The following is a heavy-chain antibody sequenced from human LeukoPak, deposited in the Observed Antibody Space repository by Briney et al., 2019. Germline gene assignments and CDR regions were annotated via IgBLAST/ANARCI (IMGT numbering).Heavy chain of an antibody. J-gene: IGHJ4*02. CDR3: ARLYSNYGYHFDH. CDR1: GGSISGFY. Sequence: SETLSLTCTVAGGSISGFYWGWIRQPPGKGLEWIGYIYYSGSTNYNPSLKSRVTISVDTSKNQFSLKLSSVTAADTAVYYCARLYSNYGYHFDHWGQGTLVTVSS. CDR2: IYYSGST. V-gene: IGHV4-59*08. D-gene: IGHD4-11*01.